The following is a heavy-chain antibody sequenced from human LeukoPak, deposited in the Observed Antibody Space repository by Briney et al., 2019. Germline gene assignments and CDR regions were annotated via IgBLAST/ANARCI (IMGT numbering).Heavy chain of an antibody. CDR2: INHSGST. V-gene: IGHV4-34*01. CDR3: ARQNFRSRYCSSTSCYRYYYYYMDV. D-gene: IGHD2-2*01. Sequence: SETLSLTCAVYGGSFSGYYWSWIRHPPGKGLEWIGEINHSGSTNYNPSLKSRVTISVDTSKNQFSLKLSSVTAADTAVYYCARQNFRSRYCSSTSCYRYYYYYMDVWGKGTTVTVSS. CDR1: GGSFSGYY. J-gene: IGHJ6*03.